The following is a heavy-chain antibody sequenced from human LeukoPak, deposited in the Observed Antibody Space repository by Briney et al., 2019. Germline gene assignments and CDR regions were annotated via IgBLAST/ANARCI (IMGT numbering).Heavy chain of an antibody. CDR1: GYTFTSYD. V-gene: IGHV1-8*01. Sequence: ASVKVSCKASGYTFTSYDINWVRQATGQGLEWMGWMNPNSGNTGYAQKFQGRVTMTRNTSISTAYMELSSLRSEDTAVYYCARGLMAYGDSGGVLYDYWGQGTLVTVSS. J-gene: IGHJ4*02. CDR2: MNPNSGNT. D-gene: IGHD4-17*01. CDR3: ARGLMAYGDSGGVLYDY.